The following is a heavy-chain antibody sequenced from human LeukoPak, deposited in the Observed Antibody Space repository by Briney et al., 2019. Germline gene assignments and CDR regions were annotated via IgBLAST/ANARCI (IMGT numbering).Heavy chain of an antibody. V-gene: IGHV3-21*01. CDR2: ISSSSSYI. CDR1: GFTFSSYS. J-gene: IGHJ6*02. CDR3: ARRAAAVSDYYYYGMDV. D-gene: IGHD6-13*01. Sequence: GGSLRLSCAASGFTFSSYSMNWVRQAPGKGLEWVSSISSSSSYIYYADSVKGRFTISRDDAKNSLYLQMNSLRAEDTAVYYCARRAAAVSDYYYYGMDVWGQGTTVTVSS.